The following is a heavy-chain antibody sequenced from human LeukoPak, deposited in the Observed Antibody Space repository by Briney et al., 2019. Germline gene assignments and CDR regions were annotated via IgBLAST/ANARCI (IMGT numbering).Heavy chain of an antibody. CDR3: ARAYDSSGYYYYYYGMDV. CDR1: GFTFSSYA. V-gene: IGHV3-30-3*01. Sequence: GRSLRLSCAASGFTFSSYAMHWVRQAPGKGLEWVAVISYDGSNKYHADSVKGRFTISRDNSKNTLYLQMNSLRAEDTAVYYCARAYDSSGYYYYYYGMDVWGQGTTVTVSS. D-gene: IGHD3-22*01. J-gene: IGHJ6*02. CDR2: ISYDGSNK.